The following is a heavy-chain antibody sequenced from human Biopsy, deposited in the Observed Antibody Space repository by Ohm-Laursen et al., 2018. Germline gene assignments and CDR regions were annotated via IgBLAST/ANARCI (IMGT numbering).Heavy chain of an antibody. CDR2: IDSSAAST. Sequence: SLRLSCTASGFTFKNYAMNWVRQAPGKGLDWVSSIDSSAASTFYADSVKGRFTISRDNSKNTLFLQMNSPRAADTDIYYCASDLNGDPSAFDYWGQGTPVTVSS. D-gene: IGHD4-17*01. J-gene: IGHJ4*02. CDR3: ASDLNGDPSAFDY. CDR1: GFTFKNYA. V-gene: IGHV3-23*01.